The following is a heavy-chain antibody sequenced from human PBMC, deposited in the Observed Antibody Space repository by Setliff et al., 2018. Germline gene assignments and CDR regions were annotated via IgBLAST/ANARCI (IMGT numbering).Heavy chain of an antibody. CDR2: IIPIFGTA. J-gene: IGHJ4*02. Sequence: SVKVSCKAPGGTFSSYAISWVRQAPGQGLEWMGGIIPIFGTANYAQKFQGRVTITADESTSTAYMELSRLRSDDTAVYYCASGPGYGLDYWGQGTLVTVSS. V-gene: IGHV1-69*13. D-gene: IGHD5-18*01. CDR3: ASGPGYGLDY. CDR1: GGTFSSYA.